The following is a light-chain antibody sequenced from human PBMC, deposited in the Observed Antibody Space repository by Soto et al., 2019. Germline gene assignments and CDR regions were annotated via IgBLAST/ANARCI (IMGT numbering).Light chain of an antibody. CDR1: HNINTI. CDR2: GAS. CDR3: QHYNNWPIT. J-gene: IGKJ5*01. Sequence: EVVLTQSPATLSVSPGERATLSCRASHNINTILAWYQQKPGQAPRLLIYGASTRATGIPARFSGSGSGTEFALAITCLHAEDFAVYYCQHYNNWPITFGQGTRLET. V-gene: IGKV3-15*01.